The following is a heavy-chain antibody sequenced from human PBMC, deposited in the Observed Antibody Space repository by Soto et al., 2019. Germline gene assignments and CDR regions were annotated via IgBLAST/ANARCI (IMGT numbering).Heavy chain of an antibody. CDR2: MKQDGSEK. Sequence: EVQLVESGGGLVQPGGSLRLSCAASGFTFSNYWMSWVRQAPGKGLEWVANMKQDGSEKDYVGSVKGRFTISRDNAQNSLYLQRNSLTTEDTAVYYCATLITPRVLDSWGQGTLVTVSS. D-gene: IGHD1-20*01. CDR1: GFTFSNYW. J-gene: IGHJ4*02. V-gene: IGHV3-7*05. CDR3: ATLITPRVLDS.